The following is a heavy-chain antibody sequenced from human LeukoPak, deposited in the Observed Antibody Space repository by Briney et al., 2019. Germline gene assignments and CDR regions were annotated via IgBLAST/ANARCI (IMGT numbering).Heavy chain of an antibody. Sequence: GGSLRLSCVASGFTFSSYWMHWVRQDPRKGLVWVSRISGDGRNINYADSVRGRFTISRDNAKNSLYLQLNSLRAEDTAVYYCARRTPGYCSGGSCYGFQHWGQGTLVTVSS. D-gene: IGHD2-15*01. CDR3: ARRTPGYCSGGSCYGFQH. CDR2: ISGDGRNI. CDR1: GFTFSSYW. J-gene: IGHJ1*01. V-gene: IGHV3-74*01.